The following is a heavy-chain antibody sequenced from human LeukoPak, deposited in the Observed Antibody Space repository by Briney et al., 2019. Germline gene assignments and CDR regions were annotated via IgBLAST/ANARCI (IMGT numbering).Heavy chain of an antibody. Sequence: SETLSLTCTVSGGSISSGGYYWSWIRQHPGKGLEWIGYIYTSGSTNYNPSLKSRVTMSVDTSKNQFSLKLSSVTAADTAVYYCARDRLYYYDSSGYLDYWGQGTLVTVSS. D-gene: IGHD3-22*01. J-gene: IGHJ4*02. CDR2: IYTSGST. V-gene: IGHV4-61*08. CDR1: GGSISSGGYY. CDR3: ARDRLYYYDSSGYLDY.